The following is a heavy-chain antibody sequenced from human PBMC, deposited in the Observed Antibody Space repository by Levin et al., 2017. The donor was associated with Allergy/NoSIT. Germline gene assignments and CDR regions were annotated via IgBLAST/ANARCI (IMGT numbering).Heavy chain of an antibody. D-gene: IGHD2-2*01. Sequence: SCAIYGGSFRGYYWSWIRQPPGKGLEWIGEITHSGSTNYNPSLKSRVTISIDTSKNQFSLKLRSVTAADTAVYYYADSERHYCSNTSCDWLPSWFDPWGQGALVTVSS. CDR3: ADSERHYCSNTSCDWLPSWFDP. CDR2: ITHSGST. V-gene: IGHV4-34*01. CDR1: GGSFRGYY. J-gene: IGHJ5*02.